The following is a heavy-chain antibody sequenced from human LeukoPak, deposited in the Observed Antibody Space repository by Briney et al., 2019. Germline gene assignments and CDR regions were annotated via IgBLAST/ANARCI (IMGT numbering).Heavy chain of an antibody. D-gene: IGHD3-16*02. CDR1: GFTFSSYG. CDR3: AKYRCNKRAAYGIDV. V-gene: IGHV3-30*18. J-gene: IGHJ6*02. CDR2: ISFDGVKT. Sequence: GGSLRLSCAASGFTFSSYGMHWVRQAPGKGLEGVALISFDGVKTDYADSVKGRFTISRDSSQNTLYLQMNSLRAEDTAVYYCAKYRCNKRAAYGIDVWGQGTTVTVSS.